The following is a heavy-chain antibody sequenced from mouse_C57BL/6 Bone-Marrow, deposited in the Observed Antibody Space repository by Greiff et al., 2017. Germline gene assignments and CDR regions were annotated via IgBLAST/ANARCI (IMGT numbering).Heavy chain of an antibody. V-gene: IGHV1-50*01. CDR3: ARGGYYYGSSYVGY. J-gene: IGHJ2*01. D-gene: IGHD1-1*01. CDR2: IDPSDSYT. Sequence: QVQLQQPGAELVKPGASVKLSCKASGYTFTSYWMQWVKQRPGQGLEWIGEIDPSDSYTNYNQKFKGKATLTVDTSSSTAYMQLSSLTSEDSAVYYCARGGYYYGSSYVGYWGQGTTLTVSS. CDR1: GYTFTSYW.